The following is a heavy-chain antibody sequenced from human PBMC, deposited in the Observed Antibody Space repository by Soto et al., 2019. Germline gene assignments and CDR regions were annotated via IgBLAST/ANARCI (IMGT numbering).Heavy chain of an antibody. V-gene: IGHV3-48*01. D-gene: IGHD1-1*01. J-gene: IGHJ4*02. Sequence: EVQLVESGGGSVQPGGSLRLSCAASGITISGNGMNWVRQAPGKGVEWVSYISSSSDTIYYADFVKGRFTISRDNAKNSLYLQMNSLRVEDTATYYCARGMGIATTGRYDYWGQGTLVTVSS. CDR1: GITISGNG. CDR2: ISSSSDTI. CDR3: ARGMGIATTGRYDY.